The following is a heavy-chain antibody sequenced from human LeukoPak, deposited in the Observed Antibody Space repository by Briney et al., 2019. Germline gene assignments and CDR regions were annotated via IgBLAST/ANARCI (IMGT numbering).Heavy chain of an antibody. CDR3: AKEGGGIDY. Sequence: GGSLRLSCAASGFTFSTYGMHWVRQAPGKGLEWVAFIQFDGSDKFYAGSVKGRFTISRDNSKNALFLQMNSLRSEDTAMYYCAKEGGGIDYWGQGTLVTVSS. J-gene: IGHJ4*02. V-gene: IGHV3-30*02. CDR1: GFTFSTYG. CDR2: IQFDGSDK. D-gene: IGHD3-16*01.